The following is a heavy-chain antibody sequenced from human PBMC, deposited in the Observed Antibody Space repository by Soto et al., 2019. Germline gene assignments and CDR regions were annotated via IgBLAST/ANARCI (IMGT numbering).Heavy chain of an antibody. J-gene: IGHJ3*02. CDR2: IYPGDSDT. CDR1: GYSFTSYW. V-gene: IGHV5-51*01. D-gene: IGHD2-2*01. Sequence: PGESLKISCKGSGYSFTSYWIGWVRQMPGKGLEWMGIIYPGDSDTRYSPSFQGQVTISADKSISTAYLQWSSLKASDTAMYYCAIYSSIVVPAAFAAFDIWGQGTMVTVSS. CDR3: AIYSSIVVPAAFAAFDI.